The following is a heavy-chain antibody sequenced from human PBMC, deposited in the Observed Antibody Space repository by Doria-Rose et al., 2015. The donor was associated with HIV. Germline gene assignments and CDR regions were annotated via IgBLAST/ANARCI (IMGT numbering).Heavy chain of an antibody. CDR3: ARMGSYRELDY. Sequence: LVKPSETLSLTCSVSGASVSSRGYYWNWIRQVPGKGLESLGYTYYTGTSDYSPSLKSRLNMAVDTSKNQFSLKLGFVTVADTAVYYCARMGSYRELDYWGQGALVIVSA. J-gene: IGHJ4*02. CDR1: GASVSSRGYY. D-gene: IGHD3-3*01. V-gene: IGHV4-31*03. CDR2: TYYTGTS.